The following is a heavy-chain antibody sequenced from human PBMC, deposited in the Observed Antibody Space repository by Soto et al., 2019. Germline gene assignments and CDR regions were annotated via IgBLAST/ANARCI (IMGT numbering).Heavy chain of an antibody. CDR3: ASRDQGTSVDY. Sequence: QVQLQESGPGLVKPSGTLSLTCAVSGASFTSNDWWTWVRQPPGRGLEWIGEIYRTGSTNYNPSLKSRVTISLDKSENQSSLKVTSLTAADTAVYYCASRDQGTSVDYWGQGTLVTVSS. V-gene: IGHV4-4*02. CDR2: IYRTGST. J-gene: IGHJ4*02. D-gene: IGHD1-7*01. CDR1: GASFTSNDW.